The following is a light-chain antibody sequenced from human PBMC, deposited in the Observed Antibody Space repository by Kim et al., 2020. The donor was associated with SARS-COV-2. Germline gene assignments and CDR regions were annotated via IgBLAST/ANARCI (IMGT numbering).Light chain of an antibody. CDR2: AAS. CDR3: QKYNSAPWT. Sequence: ATVGDRVTITWRARQDISNYLALYQPKPGTVPCVLIYAASALRSGVPTRCNCSGSGTDFILTISNVQPEDVGSFYCQKYNSAPWTFGHGTKVDIK. J-gene: IGKJ1*01. CDR1: QDISNY. V-gene: IGKV1-27*01.